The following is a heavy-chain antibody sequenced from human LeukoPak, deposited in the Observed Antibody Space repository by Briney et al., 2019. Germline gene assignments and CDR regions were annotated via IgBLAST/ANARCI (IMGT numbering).Heavy chain of an antibody. CDR3: ARTPGRSGSEEYYYMDV. V-gene: IGHV3-30*02. D-gene: IGHD3-10*01. Sequence: GGSLRLSCAASGFTFSSYGMHWVRQAPGKGLEWVAFIRYDGSNKYYADSVKGRFTISRDNSKNTLYLQMNSLGAEDTAVYYCARTPGRSGSEEYYYMDVWGKGTTVTVSS. CDR1: GFTFSSYG. CDR2: IRYDGSNK. J-gene: IGHJ6*03.